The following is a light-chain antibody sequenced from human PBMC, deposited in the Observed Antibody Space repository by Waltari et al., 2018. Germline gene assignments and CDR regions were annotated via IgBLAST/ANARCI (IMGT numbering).Light chain of an antibody. J-gene: IGKJ1*01. Sequence: CRPSQSVSRALAWYQQKPGQAPRLLIFDASSRATGIPDRFSGSGSGTDFSLTISRLEPEDFAVYYCQKYVSLPATFGQGTKVEI. CDR2: DAS. CDR3: QKYVSLPAT. V-gene: IGKV3-20*01. CDR1: QSVSRA.